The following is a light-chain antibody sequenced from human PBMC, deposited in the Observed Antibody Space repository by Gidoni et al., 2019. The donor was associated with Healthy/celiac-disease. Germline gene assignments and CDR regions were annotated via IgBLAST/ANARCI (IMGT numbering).Light chain of an antibody. J-gene: IGKJ4*01. CDR2: DAS. CDR1: QDISNY. V-gene: IGKV1-33*01. CDR3: QQYDNLQLT. Sequence: DIQMTHSPSSLSASVGDRVTITCQASQDISNYLNWYQQKPGKAPKLLIYDASNLETGVPSRFSGSGSGTDFTFTISSLQPEDIATSYCQQYDNLQLTFGGGTKVEIK.